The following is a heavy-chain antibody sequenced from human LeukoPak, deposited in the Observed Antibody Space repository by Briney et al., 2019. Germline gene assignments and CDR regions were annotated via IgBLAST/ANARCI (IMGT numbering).Heavy chain of an antibody. J-gene: IGHJ4*01. CDR1: GYTFTDYY. CDR2: INPNSGGA. CDR3: ARDTGFPFFDF. V-gene: IGHV1-2*02. Sequence: ASVKVSCKASGYTFTDYYMHWVRQAPGQGLECMGWINPNSGGANYVQKFQGRITMTRDTSISTAYMELNRLTSDDTAVYYCARDTGFPFFDFWGHGALVTVSS.